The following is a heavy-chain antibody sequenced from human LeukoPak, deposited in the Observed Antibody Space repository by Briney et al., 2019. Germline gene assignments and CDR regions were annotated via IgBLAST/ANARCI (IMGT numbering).Heavy chain of an antibody. D-gene: IGHD6-19*01. CDR3: ARDVRGNGWYLY. V-gene: IGHV4-59*01. J-gene: IGHJ4*02. CDR2: IYYSGST. Sequence: PSETLSLTCTVSGGSISSYNWSWMRDPPGEGVEWIGYIYYSGSTYYNPSLKSRVTISVDTSKNQFSLKLSSVTAADTAVYYCARDVRGNGWYLYWGQGTLVTVSS. CDR1: GGSISSYN.